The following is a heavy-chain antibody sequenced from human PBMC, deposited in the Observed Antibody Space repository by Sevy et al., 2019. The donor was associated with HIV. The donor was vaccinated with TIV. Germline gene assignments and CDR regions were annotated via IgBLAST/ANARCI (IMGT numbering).Heavy chain of an antibody. Sequence: GGSLRLSCTASGFSFGIYWMHWVRQVPGKGLVWVSRINSDGSSTTYADSVKGRFTFSRDNAKNTLFLQMNSLRVEDTAVYYCVREGVGGYSYGSDYWGQGTLVTVSS. CDR1: GFSFGIYW. V-gene: IGHV3-74*03. D-gene: IGHD5-18*01. CDR2: INSDGSST. J-gene: IGHJ4*02. CDR3: VREGVGGYSYGSDY.